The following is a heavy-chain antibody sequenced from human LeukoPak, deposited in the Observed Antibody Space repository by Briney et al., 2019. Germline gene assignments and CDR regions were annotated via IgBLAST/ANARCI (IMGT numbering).Heavy chain of an antibody. V-gene: IGHV3-23*01. CDR2: ISGSGGDT. CDR1: GFIFSSYV. D-gene: IGHD6-19*01. Sequence: PGGSLRLSCAASGFIFSSYVMSWFRQAPGKGLEWVSGISGSGGDTNYADSVKGRFTISRDNSKNTLYLQMNSLRSEDTAVYYCAKDFRAIAVAGYCDYWGQGTLVTVSS. J-gene: IGHJ4*02. CDR3: AKDFRAIAVAGYCDY.